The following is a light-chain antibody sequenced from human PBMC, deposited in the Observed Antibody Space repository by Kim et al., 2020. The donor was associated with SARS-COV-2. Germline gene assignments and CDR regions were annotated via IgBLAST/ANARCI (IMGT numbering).Light chain of an antibody. CDR3: QQYATSPET. V-gene: IGKV3-20*01. J-gene: IGKJ1*01. Sequence: ENVLTQSPGTLSLSPGERATLSCRASQSVSSNFLAWYQQKAGQAPRLVIYSASSRASGIPDRFSGSGSGTDFTLTISTLGPEDFAVYYCQQYATSPETFGQGTKVEIK. CDR2: SAS. CDR1: QSVSSNF.